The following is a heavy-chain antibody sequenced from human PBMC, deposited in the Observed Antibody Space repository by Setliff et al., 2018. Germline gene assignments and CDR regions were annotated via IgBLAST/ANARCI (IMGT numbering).Heavy chain of an antibody. CDR1: GASVSGNSYY. D-gene: IGHD1-26*01. V-gene: IGHV4-39*07. J-gene: IGHJ4*02. Sequence: SETLSLTCTVSGASVSGNSYYWGWIRQPPGKGLEWIASTYYSGSTYYNPSLKSRVTISVDTSRNQFSLRLTSVTAADTAIYYCTRAYSGSHDYWGQGTLVTVSS. CDR3: TRAYSGSHDY. CDR2: TYYSGST.